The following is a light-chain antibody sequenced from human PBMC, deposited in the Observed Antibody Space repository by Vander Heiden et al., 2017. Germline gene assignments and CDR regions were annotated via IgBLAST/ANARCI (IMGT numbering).Light chain of an antibody. CDR2: EVS. Sequence: QSALTQPASVSGSPGQSITISCTGTSSDVGGYNYVSWYQQHPGKATKLMIYEVSNRPSGVATRFSGSKSGNTASLTISGLQAEDEADYYCSSYTSSSIVVFGGGTKLTVL. CDR1: SSDVGGYNY. J-gene: IGLJ2*01. V-gene: IGLV2-14*01. CDR3: SSYTSSSIVV.